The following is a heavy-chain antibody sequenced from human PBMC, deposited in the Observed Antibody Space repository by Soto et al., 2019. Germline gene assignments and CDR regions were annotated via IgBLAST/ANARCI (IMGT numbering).Heavy chain of an antibody. J-gene: IGHJ4*02. V-gene: IGHV3-23*01. CDR3: ARSSDGGSSIFKY. CDR2: ISDSGGRT. Sequence: EVQLLESGGGLVQPGESLRLSCAASGFTFSNYAMNWVRQAPGKGLEWVSGISDSGGRTNYADSVKGRFTISRDISKSTLYLQMNSLRADDTAFYYCARSSDGGSSIFKYWSQGSMVTVSS. D-gene: IGHD6-25*01. CDR1: GFTFSNYA.